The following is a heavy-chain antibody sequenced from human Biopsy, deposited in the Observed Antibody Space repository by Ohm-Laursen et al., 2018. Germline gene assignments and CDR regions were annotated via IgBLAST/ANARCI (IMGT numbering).Heavy chain of an antibody. CDR3: ALAAAQTVTHFDY. Sequence: SLRLSCSAFGFTFSVYAMHWFRQAPGKGLEWVSTISGNSDIIYDTDSVKGRFTISRDNSKNTLYLQMNSLRADDTAVYYCALAAAQTVTHFDYWGQGTLVTVSS. D-gene: IGHD4-17*01. J-gene: IGHJ4*02. CDR2: ISGNSDII. V-gene: IGHV3-23*01. CDR1: GFTFSVYA.